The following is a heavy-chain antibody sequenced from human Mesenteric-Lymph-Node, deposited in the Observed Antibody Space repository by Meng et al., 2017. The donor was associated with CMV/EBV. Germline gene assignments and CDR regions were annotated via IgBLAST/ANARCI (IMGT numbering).Heavy chain of an antibody. J-gene: IGHJ4*02. CDR1: GFTFSRYW. CDR3: ASAYYDNRPFDY. D-gene: IGHD3-22*01. V-gene: IGHV3-7*01. Sequence: GGSLRLSCAVSGFTFSRYWMSWVRQAPGKGLEWVANIKQDGSEKFYVDSVRGRFTISGDNAKNSLYLQMDSLRAEDTAVYYCASAYYDNRPFDYWGQGTLVTVSS. CDR2: IKQDGSEK.